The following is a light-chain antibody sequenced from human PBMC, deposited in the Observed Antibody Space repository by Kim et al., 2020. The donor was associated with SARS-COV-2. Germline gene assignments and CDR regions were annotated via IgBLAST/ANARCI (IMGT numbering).Light chain of an antibody. J-gene: IGLJ3*02. CDR3: AIWYSNTWV. CDR2: YKSDSNK. CDR1: SAIRVDIYN. V-gene: IGLV5-39*01. Sequence: FTFTLRSAIRVDIYNIFWYQQKPGSLPRYLLRYKSDSNKEQVSGVPSRFSGSKDASTNAGLLLISGLQSEDEADYYCAIWYSNTWVFGGGTQLTVL.